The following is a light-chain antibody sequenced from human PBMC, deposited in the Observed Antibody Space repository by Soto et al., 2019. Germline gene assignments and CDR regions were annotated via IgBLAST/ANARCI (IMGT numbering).Light chain of an antibody. CDR1: SSNIGSKY. J-gene: IGLJ3*02. CDR2: SND. V-gene: IGLV1-47*02. CDR3: AALDDTPGGV. Sequence: QSALTQPPSASGTPGQTVTLTCSGGSSNIGSKYVYWYQQLSGTAPRLIIYSNDQRSSGVPDRFSGSRSGTSASLAISGLRSEDEADYYCAALDDTPGGVFGGGTKLTVL.